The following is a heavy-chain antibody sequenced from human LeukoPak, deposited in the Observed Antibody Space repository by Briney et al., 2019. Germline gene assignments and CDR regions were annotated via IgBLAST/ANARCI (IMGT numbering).Heavy chain of an antibody. CDR1: GYSLTTYW. CDR2: IYPGDSDT. D-gene: IGHD2-2*01. J-gene: IGHJ4*02. V-gene: IGHV5-51*01. Sequence: GESLKISCKGSGYSLTTYWIGWVRQMPGKGLEWMGIIYPGDSDTRYNPSFQGQVAISADKSISTAYLQWSSLKASDTAMYYCARLYRYCSSTNCFGGNYFDYWGQGTLVTLSS. CDR3: ARLYRYCSSTNCFGGNYFDY.